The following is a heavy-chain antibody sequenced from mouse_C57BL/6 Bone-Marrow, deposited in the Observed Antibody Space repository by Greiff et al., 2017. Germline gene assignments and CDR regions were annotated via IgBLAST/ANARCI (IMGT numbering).Heavy chain of an antibody. CDR3: TTAYGSSPDY. CDR2: IDPVTGDT. CDR1: GFNIKDDY. Sequence: VQLQQSGAELVRPGASVKLSCTASGFNIKDDYMPWVKQRPEQGLAWIGWIDPVTGDTEYASQFQGMATITADTSSNPTCLQLSILTSEVTASYYCTTAYGSSPDYWGQGTTLTVSS. D-gene: IGHD1-1*01. J-gene: IGHJ2*01. V-gene: IGHV14-4*01.